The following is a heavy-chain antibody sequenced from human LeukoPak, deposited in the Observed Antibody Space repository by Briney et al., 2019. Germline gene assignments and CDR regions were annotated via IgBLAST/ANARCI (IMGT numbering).Heavy chain of an antibody. V-gene: IGHV4-39*01. D-gene: IGHD3-9*01. J-gene: IGHJ4*02. Sequence: SETLSLTCSVSGASTRSSTYYWGWIRQPPGKGLEWIGSIYSTGSAYYNPSLVSRVTMSVDTSKNQFSLKVRSVTATDTGIYYCARQYGSANDWYHFDYWGQGILVTVSS. CDR2: IYSTGSA. CDR1: GASTRSSTYY. CDR3: ARQYGSANDWYHFDY.